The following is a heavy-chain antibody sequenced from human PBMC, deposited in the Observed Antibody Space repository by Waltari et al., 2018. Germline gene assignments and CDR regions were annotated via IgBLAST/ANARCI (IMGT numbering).Heavy chain of an antibody. Sequence: QVQLVESGGGLVNPGGSLRLSCAASGFRFSDSFMTWIRQAPGKGLEWVAYISSRDDIIYHADSVRGRFTISRDNAKNSLFLQMKGLRAEDTAVYYCARVREQNNDFWNGYSFYFDHWGQGALVTVSS. D-gene: IGHD3-3*01. CDR2: ISSRDDII. CDR1: GFRFSDSF. J-gene: IGHJ4*02. CDR3: ARVREQNNDFWNGYSFYFDH. V-gene: IGHV3-11*01.